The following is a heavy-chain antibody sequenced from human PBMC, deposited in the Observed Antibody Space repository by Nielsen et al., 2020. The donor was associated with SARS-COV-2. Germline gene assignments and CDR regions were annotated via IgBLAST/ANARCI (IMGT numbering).Heavy chain of an antibody. CDR3: SSPTVAY. D-gene: IGHD4-23*01. V-gene: IGHV3-73*01. J-gene: IGHJ4*02. CDR1: GFTFDDYA. Sequence: GESLKISCAASGFTFDDYAMHWVRQASGKGLEWLGRIRSYANEYATAYAASVEGRFTVSRDDSKNTAYLQMSSLKTEDTALYYCSSPTVAYWGQGTLVTVSS. CDR2: IRSYANEYAT.